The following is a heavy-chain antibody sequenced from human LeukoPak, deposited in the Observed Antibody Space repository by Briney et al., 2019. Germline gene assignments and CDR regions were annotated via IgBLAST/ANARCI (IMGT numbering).Heavy chain of an antibody. CDR1: GYTFTSYG. CDR2: INPNSGGT. V-gene: IGHV1-2*02. D-gene: IGHD3-9*01. Sequence: ASVKVSCKASGYTFTSYGISWVRQAPGQGLEWMGWINPNSGGTNYAQKFQGRVTMTRDTSISTAYMELSRLRSDDTAVYYCARDPEYFDWLPHFDYWGQGTLVTVSS. J-gene: IGHJ4*02. CDR3: ARDPEYFDWLPHFDY.